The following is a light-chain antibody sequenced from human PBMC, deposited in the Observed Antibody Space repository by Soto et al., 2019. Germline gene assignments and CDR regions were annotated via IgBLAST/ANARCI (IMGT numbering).Light chain of an antibody. CDR3: SSFRSSSTSYV. J-gene: IGLJ1*01. V-gene: IGLV2-14*03. CDR1: SSDIGDSNY. Sequence: QSALTQPASVSGSPGQSITISCTGTSSDIGDSNYVSWYQQHPGKAPKLVIYDVSNRPSGVSNRSSGSKSANTASLTISGLQAEDEADYYCSSFRSSSTSYVFGTGTKDTDL. CDR2: DVS.